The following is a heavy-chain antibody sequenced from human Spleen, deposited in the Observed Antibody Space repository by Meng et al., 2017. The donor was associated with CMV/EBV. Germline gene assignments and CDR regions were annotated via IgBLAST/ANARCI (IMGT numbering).Heavy chain of an antibody. CDR1: GRSVTSGDNY. V-gene: IGHV4-30-4*01. D-gene: IGHD3-22*01. CDR2: IYHSGST. Sequence: SGRSVTSGDNYWGWDRHAPGKGMEWVGYIYHSGSTYCSTSLKSRLTMSVDTSKNQFSLKLSSVTAADTAVYSCARGPDSSGYYYFDYWGQGMLVTVSS. J-gene: IGHJ4*02. CDR3: ARGPDSSGYYYFDY.